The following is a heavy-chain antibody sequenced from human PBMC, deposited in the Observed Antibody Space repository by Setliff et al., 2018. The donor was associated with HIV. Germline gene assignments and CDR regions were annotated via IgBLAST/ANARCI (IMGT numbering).Heavy chain of an antibody. CDR2: INHRGSA. J-gene: IGHJ6*03. V-gene: IGHV4-34*01. D-gene: IGHD2-8*02. Sequence: KTSETLSLTCAVYGGSFSGYFWSWIRQSPGKGLEWIGEINHRGSANHNPSFKSRVIISVDTSKNQFSLKLSSVTAADTAVYYCARSSRVVYAMVDYYYMDVWGKGTTVTVSS. CDR1: GGSFSGYF. CDR3: ARSSRVVYAMVDYYYMDV.